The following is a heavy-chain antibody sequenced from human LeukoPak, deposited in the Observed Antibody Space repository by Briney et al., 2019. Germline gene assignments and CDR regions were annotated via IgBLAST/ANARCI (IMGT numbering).Heavy chain of an antibody. Sequence: GSLRLSCAASGFTISDHYMDWVRQGPGRGLEWIGYIYYSGSTNYNPSLKSRVTISVDTSKNQFSLKLSSVTAADTSVYYCARIVGAKRYYFDYWGQGTLVTVSS. V-gene: IGHV4-59*11. CDR2: IYYSGST. D-gene: IGHD1-26*01. J-gene: IGHJ4*02. CDR1: GFTISDHY. CDR3: ARIVGAKRYYFDY.